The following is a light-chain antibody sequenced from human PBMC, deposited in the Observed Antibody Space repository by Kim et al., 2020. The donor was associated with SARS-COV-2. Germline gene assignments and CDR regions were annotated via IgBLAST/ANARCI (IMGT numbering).Light chain of an antibody. CDR2: WAT. CDR1: QRLLYSFTSRNH. Sequence: DIVMTQSPDSLAVSLGERATIYCKSSQRLLYSFTSRNHLAWYRQKAGQPPELLIYWATTRHSGVPDRLSGGGSGTNFTLTISSLQPEDVAVYYCQQYYRLPQTFGQGTKVEIK. CDR3: QQYYRLPQT. V-gene: IGKV4-1*01. J-gene: IGKJ1*01.